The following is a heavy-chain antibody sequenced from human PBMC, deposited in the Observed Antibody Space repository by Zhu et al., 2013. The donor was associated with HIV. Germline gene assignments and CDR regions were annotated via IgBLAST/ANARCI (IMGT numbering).Heavy chain of an antibody. D-gene: IGHD2-21*01. Sequence: EVQLVESGGGLVQPGRSLRLSCTASGFTFGDYAMSWFRQAPGKGLEWVGFIRSKAYGGTTEYAASVKGRFTISRDDSKSIAYLQMNSLKTEDTAVYYCTRDYSPGLVDYWGQGTLVTVSS. CDR3: TRDYSPGLVDY. CDR2: IRSKAYGGTT. J-gene: IGHJ4*02. V-gene: IGHV3-49*03. CDR1: GFTFGDYA.